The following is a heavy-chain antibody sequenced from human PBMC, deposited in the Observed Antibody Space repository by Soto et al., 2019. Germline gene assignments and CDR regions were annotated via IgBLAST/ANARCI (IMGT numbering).Heavy chain of an antibody. CDR2: IGPDPYNK. D-gene: IGHD2-21*02. Sequence: EVQLLESGGGLVQPGGSLRLSCTTSGFTFSTNGMLWLRQPPGKGLEWVSAIGPDPYNKKYTDSVKGRFTISRDNSKNSDYLQKTSMGAEDTDLSYCKSARQFRGDVCPAAEWGQGTLITVSS. V-gene: IGHV3-23*03. CDR3: KSARQFRGDVCPAAE. CDR1: GFTFSTNG. J-gene: IGHJ4*02.